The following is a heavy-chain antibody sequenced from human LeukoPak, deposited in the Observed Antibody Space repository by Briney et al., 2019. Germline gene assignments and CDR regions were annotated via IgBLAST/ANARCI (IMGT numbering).Heavy chain of an antibody. D-gene: IGHD2-8*01. Sequence: GGSLRLSCAVSGFSVSSHFMSWVRQAPGKGLEWVAVIYSDSYNSATYYADSVKGRFTISRDSSRNMVFLQMSSLRAEDTAVYYCARDVTVYRTNPLYYFDSWGQGTLVTVSS. CDR2: IYSDSYNSAT. CDR1: GFSVSSHF. CDR3: ARDVTVYRTNPLYYFDS. J-gene: IGHJ4*02. V-gene: IGHV3-66*01.